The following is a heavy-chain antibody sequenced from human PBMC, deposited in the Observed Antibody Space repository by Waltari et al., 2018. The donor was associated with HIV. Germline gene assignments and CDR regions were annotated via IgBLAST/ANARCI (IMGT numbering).Heavy chain of an antibody. Sequence: QVQLVESGGGVVQPGTSLTLSCAVSGFTFSNFAIHWVRQSTGTGLEWLAVFGSDGAEIAYADSVKGRFTVSKESSQKTLYLHLTSVRAEDTALYYCARGYSSSRWIPLYHWGRGTLVTVSS. V-gene: IGHV3-33*01. CDR1: GFTFSNFA. D-gene: IGHD6-6*01. J-gene: IGHJ4*02. CDR2: FGSDGAEI. CDR3: ARGYSSSRWIPLYH.